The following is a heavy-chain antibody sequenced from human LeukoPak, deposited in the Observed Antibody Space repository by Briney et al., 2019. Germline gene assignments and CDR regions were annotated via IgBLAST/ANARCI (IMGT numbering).Heavy chain of an antibody. CDR2: IYYSGST. CDR1: GGSISSYY. D-gene: IGHD1-26*01. V-gene: IGHV4-59*01. CDR3: ARASGSSLHFGY. Sequence: SETLSLTCTVSGGSISSYYWSWIRQPPGKGLEWIGYIYYSGSTNYNPSLKSRVTISVDTSKNQFSLKLSSVTAADTAVYYCARASGSSLHFGYWGQGTLVTVSS. J-gene: IGHJ4*02.